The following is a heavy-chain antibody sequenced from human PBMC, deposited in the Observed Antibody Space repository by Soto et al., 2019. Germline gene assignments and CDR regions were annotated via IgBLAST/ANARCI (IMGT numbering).Heavy chain of an antibody. CDR3: ARGSSSSWYRGWFDP. J-gene: IGHJ5*02. Sequence: KTSETQSLTCAVSGGSISSSNWWSWVRQPPGKGLEWIGEIYHSGSTNYNPSLKSRVTISVDKSKSQFSLKLSSVTAADTAVYYCARGSSSSWYRGWFDPWGQGTLVTVSS. CDR1: GGSISSSNW. V-gene: IGHV4-4*02. D-gene: IGHD6-13*01. CDR2: IYHSGST.